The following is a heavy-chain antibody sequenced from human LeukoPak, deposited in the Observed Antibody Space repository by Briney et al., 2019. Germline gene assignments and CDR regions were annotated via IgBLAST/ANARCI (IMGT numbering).Heavy chain of an antibody. CDR3: PRSRSLSPYCKNLNY. CDR1: GFTFTSYT. V-gene: IGHV3-21*01. Sequence: PGGSLRLPCAASGFTFTSYTMSWVRQAPGKALEWVSSLSSSTNYIYYADSVTGRFTISRDDAQNSLYLQMNSLSAEDTAIYYRPRSRSLSPYCKNLNYWGQGSLVVVCS. D-gene: IGHD2-21*01. CDR2: LSSSTNYI. J-gene: IGHJ4*02.